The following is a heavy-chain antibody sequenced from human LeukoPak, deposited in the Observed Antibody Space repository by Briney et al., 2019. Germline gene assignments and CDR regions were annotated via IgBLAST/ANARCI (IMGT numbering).Heavy chain of an antibody. CDR1: GYTLTELS. D-gene: IGHD2-15*01. Sequence: GASVKVSCKVSGYTLTELSMHWVRQAPGKGLGWMGGFDPEDGETIYAQKFQGRVTMAEDTSTDTAYMELSSLRSEDTAVYYCATGYCSGGSCYATYYYGMDVWGQGTTVTVSS. CDR3: ATGYCSGGSCYATYYYGMDV. CDR2: FDPEDGET. V-gene: IGHV1-24*01. J-gene: IGHJ6*02.